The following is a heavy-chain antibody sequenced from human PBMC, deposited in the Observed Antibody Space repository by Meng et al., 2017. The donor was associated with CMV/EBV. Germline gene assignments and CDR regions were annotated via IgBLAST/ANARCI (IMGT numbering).Heavy chain of an antibody. D-gene: IGHD2-2*01. Sequence: SETLSLTCTVSGGSISSYYWSWIRQPPGKGLEWIGYIYYSGSTNYNPSLKSRVTISVDTSKNQFSLKLSSVTAADTAVHYCARGYQLPGWFDPWGQGTLVTVSS. CDR3: ARGYQLPGWFDP. CDR2: IYYSGST. V-gene: IGHV4-59*01. CDR1: GGSISSYY. J-gene: IGHJ5*02.